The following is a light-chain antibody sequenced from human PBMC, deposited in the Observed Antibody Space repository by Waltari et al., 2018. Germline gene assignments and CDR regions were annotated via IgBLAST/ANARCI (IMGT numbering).Light chain of an antibody. J-gene: IGKJ4*01. V-gene: IGKV3-20*01. CDR2: GAS. Sequence: VLTQSPGTLSLSPGERATLSCRASQSVNNNYLAWYQQKPGQPPRLLIYGASTRATGIPARFRGSGSGTDFTLTISRLEPEDFAVFYCQQYSTSPEAFGGGTKVEIK. CDR3: QQYSTSPEA. CDR1: QSVNNNY.